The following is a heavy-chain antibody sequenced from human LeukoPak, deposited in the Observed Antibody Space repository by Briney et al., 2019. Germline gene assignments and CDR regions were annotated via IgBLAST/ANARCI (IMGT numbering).Heavy chain of an antibody. D-gene: IGHD1-20*01. CDR1: GFTFSSYA. Sequence: GGSLRLSCAASGFTFSSYAMSWVRQAPGKGLEWVSAISGSGGSTYYADSVKGRLTISRDNSKNTLYLQMNSLRAEDTAVYYCAKGVSLTYPPYYFDYWGQGTLVTVSS. CDR2: ISGSGGST. CDR3: AKGVSLTYPPYYFDY. V-gene: IGHV3-23*01. J-gene: IGHJ4*02.